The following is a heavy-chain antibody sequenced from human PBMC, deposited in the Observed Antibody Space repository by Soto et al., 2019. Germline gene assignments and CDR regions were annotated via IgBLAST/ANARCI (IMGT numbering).Heavy chain of an antibody. CDR2: ISYDGSNK. J-gene: IGHJ4*02. CDR3: ARGLTRTTVTTGGVY. V-gene: IGHV3-30-3*01. Sequence: GGSLRLSCAASGFTFSSYAMHWVRQAPGKGLEWVAVISYDGSNKYYADSVKGRFTISRDNSKNTLYLQMNSLRAEDTAVYYCARGLTRTTVTTGGVYWGQGTLVTVSS. CDR1: GFTFSSYA. D-gene: IGHD4-17*01.